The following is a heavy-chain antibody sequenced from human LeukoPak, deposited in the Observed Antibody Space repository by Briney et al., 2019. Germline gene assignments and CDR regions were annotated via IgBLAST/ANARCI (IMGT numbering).Heavy chain of an antibody. CDR3: ARVNIEYSSSQRGYYYYYYMDV. D-gene: IGHD6-6*01. CDR1: GYTFTSYG. J-gene: IGHJ6*03. V-gene: IGHV1-18*01. CDR2: ISAYNGNT. Sequence: RVASVKVSCKASGYTFTSYGISWVRQAPGQGLEGMGWISAYNGNTNYAQKLQGRTTMTKNTSTSTAYMELRSLRSDDTAVYYCARVNIEYSSSQRGYYYYYYMDVWGKGTTVTVSS.